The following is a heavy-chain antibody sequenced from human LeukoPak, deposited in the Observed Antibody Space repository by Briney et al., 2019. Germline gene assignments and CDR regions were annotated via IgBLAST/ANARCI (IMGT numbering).Heavy chain of an antibody. CDR2: IYYSGST. CDR3: ARAWYYYDSSGYYVWFDP. J-gene: IGHJ5*02. D-gene: IGHD3-22*01. Sequence: SETLSLTCTVSGGSISSGGYYWSWLRQHPGKGLEWIGYIYYSGSTYYNPSLKSRVTISVDTSKDQFSLKLSSVTAADTAVYYCARAWYYYDSSGYYVWFDPWGQGTLVTVSS. V-gene: IGHV4-31*03. CDR1: GGSISSGGYY.